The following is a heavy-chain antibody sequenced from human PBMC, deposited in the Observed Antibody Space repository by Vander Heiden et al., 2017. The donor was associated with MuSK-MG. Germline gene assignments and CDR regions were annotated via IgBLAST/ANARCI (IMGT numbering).Heavy chain of an antibody. CDR2: INPNSGAT. V-gene: IGHV1-2*02. CDR3: ARDRCGQPCGGLDAFDI. D-gene: IGHD3-16*01. J-gene: IGHJ3*02. Sequence: QVQLVQSGAEARKPGASVKVSCQAPGYPFTGVHLHRLRQAPGQGLEWLGWINPNSGATNYAQNFQGRVTMTRDTSINTAYMDLSRLRSDDTAVYSCARDRCGQPCGGLDAFDIWGQGTVVTVSS. CDR1: GYPFTGVH.